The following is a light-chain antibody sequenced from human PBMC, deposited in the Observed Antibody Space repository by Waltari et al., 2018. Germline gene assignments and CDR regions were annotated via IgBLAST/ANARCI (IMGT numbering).Light chain of an antibody. V-gene: IGKV2-40*01. CDR1: QSLLNSDDGFTY. Sequence: DIVMTQTPLSLPVTPGEPASISCASSQSLLNSDDGFTYLDWFLQKPGQSPQLLIYSLSDRASGVPDRFSGTGSGSSFSLKISRVEAEDVGIYYCMQRLEFPYTFGQGTRL. J-gene: IGKJ2*01. CDR2: SLS. CDR3: MQRLEFPYT.